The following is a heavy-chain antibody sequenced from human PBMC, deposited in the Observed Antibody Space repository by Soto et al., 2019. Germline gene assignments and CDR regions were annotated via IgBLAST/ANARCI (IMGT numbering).Heavy chain of an antibody. CDR1: GYTFTSYG. CDR3: ARGLVATIQRLGFDP. J-gene: IGHJ5*02. Sequence: ASVKVSCKASGYTFTSYGISWVRQAPGQGLEWMGWISAYNGNTNYAQKLQGRVTMTTNTSTSTAYMELRSLRSDDTAVYYCARGLVATIQRLGFDPWGQGTLVTVSS. V-gene: IGHV1-18*01. D-gene: IGHD5-12*01. CDR2: ISAYNGNT.